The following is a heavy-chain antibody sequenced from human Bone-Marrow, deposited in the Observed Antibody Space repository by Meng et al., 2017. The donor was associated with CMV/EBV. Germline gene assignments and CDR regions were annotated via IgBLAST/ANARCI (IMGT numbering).Heavy chain of an antibody. V-gene: IGHV4-31*03. CDR3: ARQNYYDSSGYYDYFDY. CDR1: GGSISSGGYY. CDR2: IYYSGST. J-gene: IGHJ4*02. Sequence: LRLSCTVSGGSISSGGYYWSWIRQHPGKGLEWIGYIYYSGSTYYNPSLKSRVTISVDTSKNQFSLKLSSVTAADTAVYYCARQNYYDSSGYYDYFDYWGQGTLVTLYS. D-gene: IGHD3-22*01.